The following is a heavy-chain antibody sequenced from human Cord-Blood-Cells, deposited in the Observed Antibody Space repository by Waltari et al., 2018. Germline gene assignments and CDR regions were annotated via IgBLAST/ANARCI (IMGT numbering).Heavy chain of an antibody. Sequence: QVQLQQWGAGLLKPSETLSLTCAVYGGSFSGYYWSWIRQPPGKGLEWIGEINHSGSTNYNPSLKRRVTISVDTSKNQFSLKLSSVTAADTAVYYCARGVVPAAIRYYYYMDVWGKGTTVTVSS. CDR2: INHSGST. D-gene: IGHD2-2*02. CDR1: GGSFSGYY. V-gene: IGHV4-34*01. J-gene: IGHJ6*03. CDR3: ARGVVPAAIRYYYYMDV.